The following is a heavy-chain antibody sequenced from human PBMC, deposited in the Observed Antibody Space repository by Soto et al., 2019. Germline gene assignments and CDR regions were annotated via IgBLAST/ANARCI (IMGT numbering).Heavy chain of an antibody. V-gene: IGHV3-23*01. CDR3: AKDWRDYGGDGPGNFQH. CDR1: GFTFSSYA. CDR2: ISGSGGNT. D-gene: IGHD4-17*01. J-gene: IGHJ1*01. Sequence: EVQLLESGGGLVQPGGSLRLSCAASGFTFSSYAMSWVRQAPGKGLEWVSAISGSGGNTYYADSVKGRFTISRDNSKNTRYLQMNSLRAEDTAVYYCAKDWRDYGGDGPGNFQHWGQGTLVTASS.